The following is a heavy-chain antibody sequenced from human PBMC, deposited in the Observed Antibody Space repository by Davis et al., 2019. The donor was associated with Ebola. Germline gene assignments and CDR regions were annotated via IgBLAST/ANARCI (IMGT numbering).Heavy chain of an antibody. CDR3: ARHSGDFWSGYYLFDY. Sequence: GSLRLSCTVSGGSISSSSYYWGWIRQPPGKGLEWIGSIYYSGSTYYNPSLKSRVTISVDTSKNQFSLKLSSVTAADTAVYYCARHSGDFWSGYYLFDYWGQGTLVTVSS. V-gene: IGHV4-39*01. J-gene: IGHJ4*02. CDR2: IYYSGST. D-gene: IGHD3-3*01. CDR1: GGSISSSSYY.